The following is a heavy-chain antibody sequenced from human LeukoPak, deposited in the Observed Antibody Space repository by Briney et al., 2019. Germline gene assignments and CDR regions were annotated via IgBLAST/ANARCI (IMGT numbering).Heavy chain of an antibody. Sequence: GRSLRLSCAASGFTFSSYAMSWVRQAPGKGLEWVSAISGSGGSTYYADSVKGRFTISRDNSKNTLYLQMNSLRAEDTAVYYCAKRLSYYYYYMDVWGKGTTVTVSS. V-gene: IGHV3-23*01. J-gene: IGHJ6*03. CDR1: GFTFSSYA. D-gene: IGHD2-21*02. CDR2: ISGSGGST. CDR3: AKRLSYYYYYMDV.